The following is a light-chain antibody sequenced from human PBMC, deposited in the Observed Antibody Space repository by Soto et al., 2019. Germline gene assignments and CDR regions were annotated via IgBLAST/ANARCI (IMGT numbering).Light chain of an antibody. CDR3: CSYAGSSNV. Sequence: QSALTQPASVSGSPGQSITISCTGTSSDVGSYNLVSWYQQHPGKAPKLMIYEGSKRPSGVSNRFSGSKSGNTASLTISGLQAEDEADYYCCSYAGSSNVFGTGTTLTVL. J-gene: IGLJ1*01. CDR1: SSDVGSYNL. CDR2: EGS. V-gene: IGLV2-23*03.